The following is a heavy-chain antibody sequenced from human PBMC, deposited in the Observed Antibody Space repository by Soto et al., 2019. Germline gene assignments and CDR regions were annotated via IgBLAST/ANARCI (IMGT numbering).Heavy chain of an antibody. V-gene: IGHV3-30-3*01. Sequence: QVQLVESGGDVVQPGRSLRLSCAASGFAFSSYAMHWVRQAPGKGLEWVAVISYNGDTTYYAESVKGRFTISRDNSKNTLYLQMNSLRAEDTAVYYCARDQIPGPPDYCDYWCQGTLVTVSS. CDR1: GFAFSSYA. CDR2: ISYNGDTT. CDR3: ARDQIPGPPDYCDY. J-gene: IGHJ4*02.